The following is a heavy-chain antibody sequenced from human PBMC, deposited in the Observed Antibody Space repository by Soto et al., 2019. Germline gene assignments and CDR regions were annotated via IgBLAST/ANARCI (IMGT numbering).Heavy chain of an antibody. CDR3: ARGLRNYYGMDV. CDR2: INSDGSTT. J-gene: IGHJ6*02. V-gene: IGHV3-74*01. D-gene: IGHD2-21*01. Sequence: EVQLVESGGGLVQPGGSLRLSCAASGFTFTSYWMHWVRQVPGKGLVWVSRINSDGSTTNYADSVKGRFTISRDNAKNTQYLQMNSLRAEDTAVHYCARGLRNYYGMDVWGQGTTVTVSS. CDR1: GFTFTSYW.